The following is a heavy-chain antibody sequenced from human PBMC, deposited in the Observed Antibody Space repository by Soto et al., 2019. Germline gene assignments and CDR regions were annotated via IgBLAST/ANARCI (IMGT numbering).Heavy chain of an antibody. J-gene: IGHJ4*02. CDR2: INGDGSQT. D-gene: IGHD3-22*01. CDR1: GFTFSTHW. V-gene: IGHV3-74*01. CDR3: AGDPSHDSSVAGDY. Sequence: EVQLVESGGGLVQPGGSLRLSCAASGFTFSTHWMHWVRQAPGKGLVWVSRINGDGSQTTYADSVKGRLTISRDNAKKTLYLQMNNLRVEDTAVYYCAGDPSHDSSVAGDYWGQGTLVTVSS.